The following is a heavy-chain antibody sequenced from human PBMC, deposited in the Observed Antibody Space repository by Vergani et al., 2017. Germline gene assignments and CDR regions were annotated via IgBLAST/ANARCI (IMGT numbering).Heavy chain of an antibody. Sequence: QVQLQESGPGLVKPSETLSLTCAVSGYSISSGYYWGWIRQPPGKGLEWIGSIYHSGSTYYNPSLKSRVTISVDTSKNQFSLKLSSVTAADTAVYYCARQLTYYDILTGYYPRGFDYWGQGTLVTVSS. CDR2: IYHSGST. V-gene: IGHV4-38-2*01. CDR1: GYSISSGYY. CDR3: ARQLTYYDILTGYYPRGFDY. J-gene: IGHJ4*02. D-gene: IGHD3-9*01.